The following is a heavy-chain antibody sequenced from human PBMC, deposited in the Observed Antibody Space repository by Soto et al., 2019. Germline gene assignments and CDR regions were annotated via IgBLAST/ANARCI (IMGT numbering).Heavy chain of an antibody. J-gene: IGHJ4*02. CDR3: ARETYYYDSSGYYRPFDY. CDR1: GYTFTGYG. Sequence: ASVKVSCKASGYTFTGYGISWVRQAPGQGLEWMGWISAYNGNTNYAQKLQGRVTMTTDTSTSTAYMELRSLRSDDTAVYYCARETYYYDSSGYYRPFDYWGQGTLVTVSS. D-gene: IGHD3-22*01. V-gene: IGHV1-18*04. CDR2: ISAYNGNT.